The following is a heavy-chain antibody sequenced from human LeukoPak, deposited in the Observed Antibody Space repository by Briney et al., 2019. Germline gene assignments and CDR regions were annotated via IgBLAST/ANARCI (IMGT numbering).Heavy chain of an antibody. CDR3: AKETKVGENLYYFDY. D-gene: IGHD1-26*01. CDR2: LI. J-gene: IGHJ4*02. V-gene: IGHV3-9*01. Sequence: PGRSLRLSCVASGFKFNDYAMHWVRQAPGKGLEWVSGLIGYADSVEGRFIISRDNAKNSLYLEMNSLRPEDSALYYCAKETKVGENLYYFDYWGRGTLVTVSS. CDR1: GFKFNDYA.